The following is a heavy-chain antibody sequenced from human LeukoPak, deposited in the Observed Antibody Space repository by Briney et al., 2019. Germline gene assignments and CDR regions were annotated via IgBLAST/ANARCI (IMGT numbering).Heavy chain of an antibody. J-gene: IGHJ4*02. CDR3: ASPYCSSTSCYCDY. CDR1: GFTFSSYA. D-gene: IGHD2-2*01. V-gene: IGHV3-30*04. Sequence: GRSLRLSCAASGFTFSSYAMHWVRQAPGKGLEWVAVISYDGSNKYYADSVKGRFTISRDNSKNTLYLQMNSLRAEDTAVYYCASPYCSSTSCYCDYWGQGTLVTVSS. CDR2: ISYDGSNK.